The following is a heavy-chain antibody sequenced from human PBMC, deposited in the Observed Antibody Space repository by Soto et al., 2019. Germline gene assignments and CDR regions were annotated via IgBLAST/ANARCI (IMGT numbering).Heavy chain of an antibody. CDR3: ARDRVDGGTPPYYYYYYGMDV. J-gene: IGHJ6*02. Sequence: SETLSLTCTVSGGSISSGGYYWSWIRQHPGKGLEWIGYIYYSGSTYYNPSLKSRVTISVDTSKNQFSLKLSSVTAADTSVYYCARDRVDGGTPPYYYYYYGMDVWGQGTTVTVSS. V-gene: IGHV4-31*03. CDR1: GGSISSGGYY. D-gene: IGHD2-15*01. CDR2: IYYSGST.